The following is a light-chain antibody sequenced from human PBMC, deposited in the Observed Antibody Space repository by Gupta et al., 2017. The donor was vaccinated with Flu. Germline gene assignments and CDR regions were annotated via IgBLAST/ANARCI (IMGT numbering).Light chain of an antibody. CDR3: GSYGAVGV. J-gene: IGLJ2*01. CDR2: EVS. V-gene: IGLV2-14*01. CDR1: NSDIGAYTY. Sequence: QSALPQPASVSGSPGQSIAISCTGTNSDIGAYTYVSWYQQHPGKTPKLMIYEVSNRPSGVSTRFSGSKSGNTASLTISGLQAEDEADYYCGSYGAVGVVGGGTKVTVL.